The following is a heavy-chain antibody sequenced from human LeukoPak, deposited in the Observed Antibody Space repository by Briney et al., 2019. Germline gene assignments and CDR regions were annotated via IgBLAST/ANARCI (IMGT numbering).Heavy chain of an antibody. Sequence: SETLSLTCTVSGGSISSYYWSWIRQPPGKGLEWIGYIYYSGSTNYNPSLKSRVTISVDTSKNQFSLKLSSVTAADTAVYYCARQGVRYSGYDYGGNYFDYWGQGTLVTVSS. J-gene: IGHJ4*02. D-gene: IGHD5-12*01. CDR2: IYYSGST. V-gene: IGHV4-59*08. CDR1: GGSISSYY. CDR3: ARQGVRYSGYDYGGNYFDY.